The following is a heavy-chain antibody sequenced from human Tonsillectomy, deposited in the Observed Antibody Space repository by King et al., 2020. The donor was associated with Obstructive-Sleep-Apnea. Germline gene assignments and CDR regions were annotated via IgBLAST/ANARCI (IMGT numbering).Heavy chain of an antibody. Sequence: LQLQESGPGLVKPSETLSLTCTVSGGSISSSSYYWGWIRQSPGKGLEWIGSIYYSGSTYYNPSLKSRVTISVDTSKNQFSLKLSSVTAADMAVYYCASPYGSGSYWGGYGMDVWGQGTTVTVSS. J-gene: IGHJ6*02. V-gene: IGHV4-39*07. D-gene: IGHD3-10*01. CDR2: IYYSGST. CDR1: GGSISSSSYY. CDR3: ASPYGSGSYWGGYGMDV.